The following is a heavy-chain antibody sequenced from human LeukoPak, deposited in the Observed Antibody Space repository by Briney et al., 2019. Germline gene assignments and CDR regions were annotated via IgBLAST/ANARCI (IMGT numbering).Heavy chain of an antibody. CDR2: IYSGGST. CDR3: ARGPPAYYYDTPYYFGY. Sequence: GGSLRLSFAASGFTVSSNYMSWVRQAPGKGLEWVSVIYSGGSTYYADSVKGRFTISRDNSKNTLYLQMNSLRAEDTAVYYCARGPPAYYYDTPYYFGYWGQGTLVTVSS. D-gene: IGHD3-22*01. J-gene: IGHJ4*02. CDR1: GFTVSSNY. V-gene: IGHV3-53*01.